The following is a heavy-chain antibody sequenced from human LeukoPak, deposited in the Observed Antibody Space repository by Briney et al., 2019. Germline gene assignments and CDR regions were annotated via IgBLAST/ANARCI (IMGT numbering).Heavy chain of an antibody. Sequence: SVKVSCKASGGTFSSYAISWVRQAPGQGLEWMEGIIPIFGTANYAQKFQGRVTITADESTSTAYMELSSLRSEDTAVYYCAVALELYGSGSYNGMDVWGKGTTVTVSS. CDR2: IIPIFGTA. CDR1: GGTFSSYA. J-gene: IGHJ6*04. V-gene: IGHV1-69*01. D-gene: IGHD3-10*01. CDR3: AVALELYGSGSYNGMDV.